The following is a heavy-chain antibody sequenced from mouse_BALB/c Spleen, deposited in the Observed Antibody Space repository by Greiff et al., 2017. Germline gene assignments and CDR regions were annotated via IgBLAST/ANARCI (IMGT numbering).Heavy chain of an antibody. D-gene: IGHD1-1*01. J-gene: IGHJ4*01. CDR2: ISSGSSTI. V-gene: IGHV5-17*02. CDR3: ARRITTVVAKDAMDY. CDR1: GFPFGSFG. Sequence: EVQLVQPGGGLVQPGGSRKLSCAASGFPFGSFGMHWVRQAPEKGLKWVAYISSGSSTIYYADTVKGRFTISRDNPKNTLFLQMTSLRSEDTAMYYCARRITTVVAKDAMDYWGQGTSVTVSA.